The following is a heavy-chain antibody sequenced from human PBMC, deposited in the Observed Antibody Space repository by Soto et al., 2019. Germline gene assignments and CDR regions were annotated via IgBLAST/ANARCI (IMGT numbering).Heavy chain of an antibody. CDR2: ISSSSSYI. Sequence: GGSLRLSCAASGFTFSSYSMNWVRQAPGKGLEWVSSISSSSSYIYYADSVKGRFTISRDNAKNSLYLQMNSLRAEDTAVYYCARGGPNYAPPTTDYWGQGTLVTVSS. D-gene: IGHD1-7*01. J-gene: IGHJ4*02. V-gene: IGHV3-21*01. CDR3: ARGGPNYAPPTTDY. CDR1: GFTFSSYS.